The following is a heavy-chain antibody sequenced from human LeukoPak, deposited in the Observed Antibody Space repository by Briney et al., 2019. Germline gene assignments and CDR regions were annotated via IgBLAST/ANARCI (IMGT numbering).Heavy chain of an antibody. CDR2: ISGSDDGT. CDR3: AKSPVSSCRGSFCYPFDY. D-gene: IGHD2-15*01. J-gene: IGHJ4*02. CDR1: GFTFSTYA. V-gene: IGHV3-23*01. Sequence: GGSLRLSCAASGFTFSTYAMSWVRQIPGKGLEWVSAISGSDDGTYYAGSVKGRFTISRDNSRNTLYLQMNTLRAEDTAVYFCAKSPVSSCRGSFCYPFDYWGQGNLVTVSS.